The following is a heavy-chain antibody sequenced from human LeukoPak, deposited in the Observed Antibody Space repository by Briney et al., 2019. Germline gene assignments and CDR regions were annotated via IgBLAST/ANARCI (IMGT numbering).Heavy chain of an antibody. Sequence: PGRSLRLSCPASGFTFSSYGMHWVRQAPGKGLEWVAVISYDGSNKYYADSVKGRFTISRDNSKNTLYLQMNSLRAEDTAVYYCAKDLTGMVRGEGAFDYWGQGTLVTVSS. J-gene: IGHJ4*02. V-gene: IGHV3-30*18. CDR1: GFTFSSYG. CDR3: AKDLTGMVRGEGAFDY. D-gene: IGHD3-10*01. CDR2: ISYDGSNK.